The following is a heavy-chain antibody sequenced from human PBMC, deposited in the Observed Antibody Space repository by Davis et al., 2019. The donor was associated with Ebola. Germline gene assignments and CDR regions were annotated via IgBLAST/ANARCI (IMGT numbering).Heavy chain of an antibody. CDR1: GYTFTGYY. V-gene: IGHV1-8*02. J-gene: IGHJ4*02. D-gene: IGHD3-10*01. CDR2: MNPNSGNT. CDR3: ARDLGYYGSGSYYLDY. Sequence: ASVKVSCKASGYTFTGYYMHWVRQAPGQGLEWMGWMNPNSGNTGYAQKFQGRVTMTRNTSISTAYMELSSLRSEDTAVYFCARDLGYYGSGSYYLDYWGQGTLVTVSS.